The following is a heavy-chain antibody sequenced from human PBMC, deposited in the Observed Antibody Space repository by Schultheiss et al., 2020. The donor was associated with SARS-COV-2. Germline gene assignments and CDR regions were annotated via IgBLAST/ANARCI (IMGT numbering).Heavy chain of an antibody. CDR2: INSDGSST. CDR3: AKVGGFGMDV. CDR1: GFTFSSYS. Sequence: GGSLRLSCAASGFTFSSYSMNWVRQAPGKGLVWVSRINSDGSSTSYADSVKGRFTISRDNAKSSLYLQMNSLRDEDTAVYYCAKVGGFGMDVWGQGTTVTVSS. V-gene: IGHV3-74*01. J-gene: IGHJ6*02. D-gene: IGHD3-10*01.